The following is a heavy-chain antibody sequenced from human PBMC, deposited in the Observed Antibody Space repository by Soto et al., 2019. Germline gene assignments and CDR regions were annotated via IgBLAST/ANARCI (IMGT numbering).Heavy chain of an antibody. CDR3: ASAWWSMDV. CDR1: GGTFSSYA. J-gene: IGHJ6*02. Sequence: SVKVSCKASGGTFSSYAISWVRQAPGQGLEWMGGIIPILGTANYAQKFQGRVTITADKSTSTAYMELSSLRSDDMAVYYCASAWWSMDVWGQGTTVTVSS. CDR2: IIPILGTA. D-gene: IGHD2-15*01. V-gene: IGHV1-69*10.